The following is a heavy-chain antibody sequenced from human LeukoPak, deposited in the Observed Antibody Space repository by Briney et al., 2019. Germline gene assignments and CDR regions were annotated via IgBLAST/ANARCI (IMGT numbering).Heavy chain of an antibody. CDR2: ISYDGSNK. CDR3: APTGDYEGLYYFDY. D-gene: IGHD4-17*01. CDR1: GFTFSSYG. V-gene: IGHV3-30*03. Sequence: GRSLRLSCAASGFTFSSYGMHWVRQAPGKGLEWVAVISYDGSNKYYADSVKGRFTISRDNSKNTLYLQMNSLRAEDTAVYYCAPTGDYEGLYYFDYWGQGTLVTVSS. J-gene: IGHJ4*02.